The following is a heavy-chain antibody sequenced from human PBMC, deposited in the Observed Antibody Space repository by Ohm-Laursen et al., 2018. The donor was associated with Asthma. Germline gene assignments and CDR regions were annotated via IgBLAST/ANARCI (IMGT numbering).Heavy chain of an antibody. V-gene: IGHV3-30-3*01. J-gene: IGHJ4*02. D-gene: IGHD6-6*01. CDR1: GFSFSSYA. Sequence: SLRLSCAASGFSFSSYAMHWVRQAPGKGLEWVTVGGSYYDGGLKYYADSVNGRFTVSRDDSKNTLYLQMNSLRDEDTAVYYCARGGGNVVPAWGLGLIPYYFDYWGQGTLVTVSS. CDR2: GGSYYDGGLK. CDR3: ARGGGNVVPAWGLGLIPYYFDY.